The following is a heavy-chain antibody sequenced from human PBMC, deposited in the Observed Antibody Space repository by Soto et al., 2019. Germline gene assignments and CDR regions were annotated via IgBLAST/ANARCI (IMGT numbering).Heavy chain of an antibody. CDR2: IYTSGST. V-gene: IGHV4-4*07. Sequence: PSETLSLTCTVSGGSISSYYWSWIRQPAGKGLEWIGRIYTSGSTNYNPSLKSRVTMSVDTSKNQFSLKLSSVPAADTAVYYCARVGKLELQGGAFDIWGQGTMVTVSS. D-gene: IGHD1-7*01. CDR1: GGSISSYY. J-gene: IGHJ3*02. CDR3: ARVGKLELQGGAFDI.